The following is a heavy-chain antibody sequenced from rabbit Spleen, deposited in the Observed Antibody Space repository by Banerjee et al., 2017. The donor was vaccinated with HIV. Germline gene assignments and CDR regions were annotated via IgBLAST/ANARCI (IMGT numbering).Heavy chain of an antibody. CDR3: ARDLDGVIGWNFGW. Sequence: QLKESGGGLVQPGGSLTLSCKASGFDFSKYYMTWVRQAPGKGLEWIGYIDPIFGTTHYASWVNGRFTISSDNAQNTVDLQLNSLTAADTATYFCARDLDGVIGWNFGWWGQGTLVTVS. V-gene: IGHV1S7*01. D-gene: IGHD1-1*01. J-gene: IGHJ4*01. CDR2: IDPIFGTT. CDR1: GFDFSKYY.